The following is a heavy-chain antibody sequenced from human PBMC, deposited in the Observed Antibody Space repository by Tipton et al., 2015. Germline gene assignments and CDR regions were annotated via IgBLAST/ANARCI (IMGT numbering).Heavy chain of an antibody. CDR3: ASPSLPHDRGDYYFQS. CDR2: MHHNGDA. V-gene: IGHV4-38-2*02. CDR1: GYFISDGHF. D-gene: IGHD2-21*02. Sequence: TLSLTCTVSGYFISDGHFWGWVRQSPVKGLEWIASMHHNGDAYYNPSLGSRATLALDTPKNQFSLTLIPATAADTALYYCASPSLPHDRGDYYFQSWGQGTLVTVSS. J-gene: IGHJ4*02.